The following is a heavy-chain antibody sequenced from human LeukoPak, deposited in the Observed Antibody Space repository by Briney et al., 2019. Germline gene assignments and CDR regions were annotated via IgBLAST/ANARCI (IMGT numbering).Heavy chain of an antibody. CDR1: GFTFSSYG. J-gene: IGHJ3*02. D-gene: IGHD6-19*01. Sequence: GWSRRLSCAASGFTFSSYGMYWVRQAPGKGLEWVAVISYHGSNTYYADSVKGRFTISRDNAKNSLYLQMNSLRAEDTAVYYCARGWEYSSGWYDIWGQGTMVTVSS. CDR3: ARGWEYSSGWYDI. V-gene: IGHV3-30*03. CDR2: ISYHGSNT.